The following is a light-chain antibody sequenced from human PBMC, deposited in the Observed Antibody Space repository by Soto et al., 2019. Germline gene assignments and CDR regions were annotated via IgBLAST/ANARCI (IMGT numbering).Light chain of an antibody. V-gene: IGKV3-15*01. J-gene: IGKJ4*01. CDR1: QGVGNN. CDR3: QQYQKWPLT. Sequence: EVVMTQSPATLSVSPGERATLSCRASQGVGNNLAWYQQKPGLAPRLLIYVASTRATDIPARFSGSGSGTEFTLTISSLQSEDFALYYCQQYQKWPLTFGGGTKVEIK. CDR2: VAS.